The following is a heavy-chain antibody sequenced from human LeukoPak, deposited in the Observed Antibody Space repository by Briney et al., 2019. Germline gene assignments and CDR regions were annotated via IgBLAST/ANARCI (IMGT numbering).Heavy chain of an antibody. CDR1: GYTFTDYY. V-gene: IGHV1-2*02. D-gene: IGHD1-20*01. J-gene: IGHJ5*02. CDR2: INPNSGGT. Sequence: ASVKVSCKASGYTFTDYYMHWVRQAPGQGLEWMGWINPNSGGTNYAQKFQGRVTMTRDTSISTAYMELSRLRSDDTAVYYCARDVTGYNWFDPWGQGTLVTVSS. CDR3: ARDVTGYNWFDP.